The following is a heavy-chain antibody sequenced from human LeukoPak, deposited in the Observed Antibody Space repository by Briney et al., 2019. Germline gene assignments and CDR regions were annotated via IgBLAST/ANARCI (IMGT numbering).Heavy chain of an antibody. CDR3: ARHREISTRDFEY. D-gene: IGHD1-14*01. V-gene: IGHV3-23*03. J-gene: IGHJ4*02. Sequence: PGGSLRLSCAASGFTFSSYAMSWVRQAPGKGLEWVSLIYSDGSIYYADFVKGRFSISRDNSKNTLYLQMNSLRAEDTAVYYCARHREISTRDFEYWGQGTLVTVSS. CDR1: GFTFSSYA. CDR2: IYSDGSI.